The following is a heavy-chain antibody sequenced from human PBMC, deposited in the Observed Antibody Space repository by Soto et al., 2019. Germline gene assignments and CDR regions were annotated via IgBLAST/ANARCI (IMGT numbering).Heavy chain of an antibody. CDR3: ARDHNYDCWSGYYMAFDI. J-gene: IGHJ3*02. D-gene: IGHD3-3*01. CDR2: INHSGST. CDR1: GGSFSGSY. V-gene: IGHV4-34*01. Sequence: PSETLSLTCAVYGGSFSGSYWSWIRQPPGKGLEWIGEINHSGSTNYNPSLKSRVTISVDTSKNQFSLKLSSVTAADTAVYYCARDHNYDCWSGYYMAFDIWGQGTMVTV.